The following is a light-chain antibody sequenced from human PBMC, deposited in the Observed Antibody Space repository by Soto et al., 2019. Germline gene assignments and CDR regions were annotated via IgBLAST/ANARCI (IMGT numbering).Light chain of an antibody. V-gene: IGKV3-20*01. CDR3: QHYGSSSYT. CDR2: GAS. Sequence: EIVLTQSPGTLSLSPGERATLSCRASQSVSSSYLAWYQQKPGQAPRLLIYGASSRATGIPDRFSGSGSGTDFTLTISRLEPEDFAVYYCQHYGSSSYTFGQGPKLEIK. CDR1: QSVSSSY. J-gene: IGKJ2*01.